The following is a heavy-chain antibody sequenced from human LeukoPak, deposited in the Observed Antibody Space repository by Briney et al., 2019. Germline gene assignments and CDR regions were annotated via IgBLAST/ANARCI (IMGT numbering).Heavy chain of an antibody. CDR2: IYYSGST. V-gene: IGHV4-39*07. D-gene: IGHD3-16*01. CDR1: GGSISSSSYY. CDR3: ARDFRTGGVTYYFDY. J-gene: IGHJ4*02. Sequence: PSETLSLTCTVSGGSISSSSYYWGWIRQPPGKGLEWIGSIYYSGSTYYNPSLKSRVTISVDTSKNQFSLKLSSVTAADTAVYYCARDFRTGGVTYYFDYWGQGTLVTVSS.